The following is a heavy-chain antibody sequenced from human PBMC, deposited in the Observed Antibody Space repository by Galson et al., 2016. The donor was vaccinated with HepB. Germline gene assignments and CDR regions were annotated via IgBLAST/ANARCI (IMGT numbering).Heavy chain of an antibody. CDR3: ARMANGADSD. V-gene: IGHV3-72*01. CDR1: GFTFSDHY. J-gene: IGHJ4*02. CDR2: TRKKANGYTT. D-gene: IGHD2-8*01. Sequence: SLRLSCAASGFTFSDHYMDWVRQAPGKGPEWVGRTRKKANGYTTEYAASVIGRFAISRDDSRNSVDLQMNTLKTEDTAVYYCARMANGADSDWGQGTLVTVSS.